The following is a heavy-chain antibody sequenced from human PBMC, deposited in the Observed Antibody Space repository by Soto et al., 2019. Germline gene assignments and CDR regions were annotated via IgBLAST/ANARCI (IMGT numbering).Heavy chain of an antibody. CDR3: GGGGGDYGDDLDY. V-gene: IGHV3-74*01. CDR2: INTAGTTT. J-gene: IGHJ4*02. CDR1: GFSFSTYW. Sequence: ELQLVESGGGLVQPGGSLRLSCVASGFSFSTYWMHWVRQAPGKGLVWVSRINTAGTTTPYADSVTGRFTISRDNAKNTFYLQMNSLRAEDTAVYYCGGGGGDYGDDLDYWGQGALVTVSS. D-gene: IGHD4-17*01.